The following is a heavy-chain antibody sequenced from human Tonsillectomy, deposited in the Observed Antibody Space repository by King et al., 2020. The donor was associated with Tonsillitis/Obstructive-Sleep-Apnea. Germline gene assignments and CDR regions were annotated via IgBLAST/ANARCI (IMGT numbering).Heavy chain of an antibody. V-gene: IGHV5-51*01. CDR2: IYPGDSDT. Sequence: VQLVESGAEVKKPGESLKISCKGSGYSFTTYWIGWVRQMPGKGLEWMGIIYPGDSDTRYRPSFQGQVTISADKSISTAYLQWSSLKASDTAIYYCAGRDCSGGSCYEAAFDIWGQGTMVTVSS. D-gene: IGHD2-15*01. J-gene: IGHJ3*02. CDR3: AGRDCSGGSCYEAAFDI. CDR1: GYSFTTYW.